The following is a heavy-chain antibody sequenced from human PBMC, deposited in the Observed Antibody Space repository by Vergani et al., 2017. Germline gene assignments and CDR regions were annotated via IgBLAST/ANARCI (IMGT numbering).Heavy chain of an antibody. CDR1: GFPFGDYA. CDR3: ARDLRLLYNRFDP. Sequence: EVQLVESGGGLVQPGRSLRLSCTPSGFPFGDYAMSWFRQAPGKGLEWVGFIRSKAYGGTTEYAASVKGRFTISRDDSKSIAYLQMNSLKTEDTAVYYCARDLRLLYNRFDPWGQGTLVTVSS. D-gene: IGHD1-14*01. V-gene: IGHV3-49*03. J-gene: IGHJ5*02. CDR2: IRSKAYGGTT.